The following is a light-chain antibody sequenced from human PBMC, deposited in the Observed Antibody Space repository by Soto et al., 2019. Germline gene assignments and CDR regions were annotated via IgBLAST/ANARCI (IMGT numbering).Light chain of an antibody. V-gene: IGKV3-20*01. Sequence: EIVLTQPPGTLSLSPGERATLSCRASQSVSSSYLAWYQQKPGQAPRLLIYGASSRATGIPDRFSGSGSGTDFTLTISRLEPEDFAVYYCQQYGSSPRTFGGGTKVEIK. CDR3: QQYGSSPRT. J-gene: IGKJ4*01. CDR1: QSVSSSY. CDR2: GAS.